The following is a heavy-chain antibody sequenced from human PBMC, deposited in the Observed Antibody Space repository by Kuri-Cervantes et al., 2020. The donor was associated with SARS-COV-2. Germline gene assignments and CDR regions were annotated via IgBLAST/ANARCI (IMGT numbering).Heavy chain of an antibody. CDR1: GFPFDDYV. CDR3: AKLVATNDVFDI. Sequence: GGSLRLPCAASGFPFDDYVMHWVRQAPGKGLEWVSGISWNSGNIGYADSVKGRFTISRDNAKNSLYLQMNSLRAEDMALYYCAKLVATNDVFDIWGQGTMVTVSS. D-gene: IGHD5-12*01. V-gene: IGHV3-9*03. J-gene: IGHJ3*02. CDR2: ISWNSGNI.